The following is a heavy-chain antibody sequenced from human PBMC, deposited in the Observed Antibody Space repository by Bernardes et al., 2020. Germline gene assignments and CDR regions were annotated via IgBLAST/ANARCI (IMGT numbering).Heavy chain of an antibody. CDR3: AKGGSGSGSYPPWGYYGMDG. Sequence: GGSLRLSCAASGFTFSSYGMHWVRQAPGKGLEWVAVISYDGSNKYYADSVKGRFTISRDNSKNTLYLQMNSLRAEDTAVYYCAKGGSGSGSYPPWGYYGMDGWGQGTTVTVSS. J-gene: IGHJ6*02. D-gene: IGHD3-10*01. V-gene: IGHV3-30*18. CDR1: GFTFSSYG. CDR2: ISYDGSNK.